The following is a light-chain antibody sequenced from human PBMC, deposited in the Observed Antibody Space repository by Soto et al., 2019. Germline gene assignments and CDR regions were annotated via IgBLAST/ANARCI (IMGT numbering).Light chain of an antibody. CDR2: GAS. J-gene: IGKJ1*01. V-gene: IGKV3-20*01. Sequence: TVLTQSPGTLSLSPGERATLSCRASQNVTSNLLVWYQQHPGQAPRLLIYGASSRATGIADRSSGSGSGTDFTLTIRRLEPAEFAVYYCQKYGTFWTFGQGTKVEIK. CDR1: QNVTSNL. CDR3: QKYGTFWT.